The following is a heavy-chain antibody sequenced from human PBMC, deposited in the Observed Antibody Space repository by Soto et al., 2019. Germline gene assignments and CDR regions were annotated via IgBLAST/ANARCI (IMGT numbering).Heavy chain of an antibody. D-gene: IGHD7-27*01. V-gene: IGHV4-59*01. CDR3: ARANPALYYDYGMDV. Sequence: SETLSLTCTVSGGSISIYYWSWIRQPPGKGLEWIGYIYYSGSTNYNPSLKSRVTISVDTSKNQFSLKLSSVTAADTAVYYCARANPALYYDYGMDVWGKGNXVTVS. CDR1: GGSISIYY. J-gene: IGHJ6*04. CDR2: IYYSGST.